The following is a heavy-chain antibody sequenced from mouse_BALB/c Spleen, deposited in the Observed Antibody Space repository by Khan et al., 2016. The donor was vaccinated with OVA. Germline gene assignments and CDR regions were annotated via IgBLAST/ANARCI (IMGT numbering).Heavy chain of an antibody. V-gene: IGHV2-6-5*01. Sequence: QVQLKQSGPRLVAHSQSLSITCTLPGFSLTDHAISCIRQPPGKDLDWMDVIWAGGSKYYNSVLTSKLSISKDNSKSQVFLKVNSLQTDDTAVYYCAKDPPYYGRDYWGQGTSVTVTS. CDR2: IWAGGSK. CDR3: AKDPPYYGRDY. D-gene: IGHD1-1*02. J-gene: IGHJ4*01. CDR1: GFSLTDHA.